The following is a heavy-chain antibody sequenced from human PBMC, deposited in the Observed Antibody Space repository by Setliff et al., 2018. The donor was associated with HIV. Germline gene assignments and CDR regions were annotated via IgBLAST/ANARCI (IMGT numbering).Heavy chain of an antibody. D-gene: IGHD3-3*01. CDR2: MNAKSGST. V-gene: IGHV1-46*01. J-gene: IGHJ5*02. CDR3: ARDPIRAVGVDFWSATNNWFGP. CDR1: GYTFSDYY. Sequence: ASVKVSCKSSGYTFSDYYMHWVRQAPGQGLEWMGIMNAKSGSTHYARKFQGRVTMTRDTATSTVYMELSSLRSEDTAVYYCARDPIRAVGVDFWSATNNWFGPWGQGTPVTVSS.